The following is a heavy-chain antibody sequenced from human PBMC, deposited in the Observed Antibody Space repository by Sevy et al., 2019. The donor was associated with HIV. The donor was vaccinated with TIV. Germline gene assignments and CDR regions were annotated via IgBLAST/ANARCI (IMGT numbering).Heavy chain of an antibody. J-gene: IGHJ5*02. D-gene: IGHD1-26*01. CDR2: ISGSGGST. Sequence: GGSLRLSCAASGFTFSSYAMSWVRQAPGKGLEWVSAISGSGGSTYYADSVKGRFTISRDNSKNTLYLQMNSLRAADTAVYYCAKDILLWPDPYNWFDPWGQGTLVTVSS. V-gene: IGHV3-23*01. CDR3: AKDILLWPDPYNWFDP. CDR1: GFTFSSYA.